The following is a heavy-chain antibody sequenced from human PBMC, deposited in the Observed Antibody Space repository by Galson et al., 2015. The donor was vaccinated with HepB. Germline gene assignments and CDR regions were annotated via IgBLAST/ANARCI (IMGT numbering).Heavy chain of an antibody. D-gene: IGHD3-22*01. CDR3: ARLYYYDSSGHPPDYFDY. V-gene: IGHV1-69*13. CDR2: IIPIFGTA. CDR1: GGTFSSYA. J-gene: IGHJ4*02. Sequence: SVKVSCKASGGTFSSYAISWVRQAPGQGLEWIGGIIPIFGTANYAQKFQGRVTITADESTSTAYMELSSLRSEDTAVYYCARLYYYDSSGHPPDYFDYWGQGTLVTVSS.